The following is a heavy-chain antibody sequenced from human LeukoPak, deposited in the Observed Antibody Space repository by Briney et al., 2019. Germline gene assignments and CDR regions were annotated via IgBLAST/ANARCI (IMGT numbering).Heavy chain of an antibody. V-gene: IGHV3-23*01. CDR2: IRGSGGST. D-gene: IGHD2-2*01. CDR3: AKVGYCSSTSCYWRGTYYFDY. CDR1: GFTFSSYA. Sequence: GGSLRLSCAASGFTFSSYAMSWVRQAPGKGLEWVSAIRGSGGSTYYAASVKGRFTISRDTSKNTLYLRMNSLRAEDTAVYYCAKVGYCSSTSCYWRGTYYFDYWGQGTLVTVSS. J-gene: IGHJ4*02.